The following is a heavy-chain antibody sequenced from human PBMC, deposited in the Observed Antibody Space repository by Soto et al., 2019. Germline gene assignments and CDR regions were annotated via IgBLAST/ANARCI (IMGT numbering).Heavy chain of an antibody. Sequence: GGSLRLSCTASGLTFSSYRMMWVRQAPGKGLEWVSYISSTAKTIYYADSVKGRFTISRDNAKNSLYLQMNSLRDEDTAVYYCASSGHCPGGLCYFSFDYWGQGTLVTVSS. J-gene: IGHJ4*02. CDR1: GLTFSSYR. CDR3: ASSGHCPGGLCYFSFDY. D-gene: IGHD2-8*02. CDR2: ISSTAKTI. V-gene: IGHV3-48*02.